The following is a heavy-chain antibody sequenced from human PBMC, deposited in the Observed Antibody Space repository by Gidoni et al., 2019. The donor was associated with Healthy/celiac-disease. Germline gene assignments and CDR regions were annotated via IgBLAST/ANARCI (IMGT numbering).Heavy chain of an antibody. CDR3: ARHAERASSSSSFNWFDP. CDR1: GGPTSSSSYY. V-gene: IGHV4-39*01. D-gene: IGHD6-6*01. Sequence: QLQLQESGPGLVKPSETLSLTCTVSGGPTSSSSYYWGWIRQPPGKGLEWIGSIYYSGSTYYNPSLKSRVTISVDTSKNQFSLKLSSVTAADTAVYYCARHAERASSSSSFNWFDPWGQGTLVTVSS. CDR2: IYYSGST. J-gene: IGHJ5*02.